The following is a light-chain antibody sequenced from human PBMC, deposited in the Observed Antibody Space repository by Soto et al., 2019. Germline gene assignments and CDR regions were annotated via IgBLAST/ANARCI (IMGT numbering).Light chain of an antibody. CDR1: QTISSH. Sequence: DIQLTQSPSSLSASVGDRVTITCRASQTISSHLNWYQQKSGKAPKLLIYTTSSLHRGVPSRFSGSGSGTDITLTISRLQREDFARYLFQETYGNPTFGQGTKLEIK. CDR3: QETYGNPT. V-gene: IGKV1-39*01. CDR2: TTS. J-gene: IGKJ2*01.